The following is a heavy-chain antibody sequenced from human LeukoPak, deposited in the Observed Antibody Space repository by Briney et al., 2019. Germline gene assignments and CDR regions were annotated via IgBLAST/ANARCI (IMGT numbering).Heavy chain of an antibody. Sequence: SETLSLTCKVSGGSISTSHYYWGWIRQPPGKGLEWIGLIYYSGRTYYNPSLKSRLTISVDTSKNEFSLKLSSVTATDTAVYYCARSWAPGYCTSTSCYNFDYWGQGALVTVSS. CDR3: ARSWAPGYCTSTSCYNFDY. J-gene: IGHJ4*02. D-gene: IGHD2-2*02. CDR1: GGSISTSHYY. V-gene: IGHV4-39*01. CDR2: IYYSGRT.